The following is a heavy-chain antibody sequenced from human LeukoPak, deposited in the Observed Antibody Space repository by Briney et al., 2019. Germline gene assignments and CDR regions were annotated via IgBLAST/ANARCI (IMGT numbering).Heavy chain of an antibody. CDR2: IYYSGST. Sequence: PSETLSLTCTVSGGSISSSSYYWGWIRQPPGKGLEWIGSIYYSGSTYYNPSLKSRVTISVDTSKNQFSLKLSSVTAADTAVYYCARRPNRSGWYAGAFDIWGQGTMVTVSS. J-gene: IGHJ3*02. CDR3: ARRPNRSGWYAGAFDI. V-gene: IGHV4-39*07. CDR1: GGSISSSSYY. D-gene: IGHD6-19*01.